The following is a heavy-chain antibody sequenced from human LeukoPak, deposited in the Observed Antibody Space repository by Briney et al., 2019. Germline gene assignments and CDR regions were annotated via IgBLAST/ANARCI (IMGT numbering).Heavy chain of an antibody. J-gene: IGHJ4*02. D-gene: IGHD1-26*01. V-gene: IGHV3-30*18. CDR1: GFTFSSYG. CDR2: ISDDGSNK. Sequence: GGSLRLSCAASGFTFSSYGTHWVRQAPGKGLEWVAVISDDGSNKEYADPVKGRFTISRDNSKSTLYLQMNSLRAEDTAVYYCAKAGYTGSYMYYFDYWGQGTLVTVSS. CDR3: AKAGYTGSYMYYFDY.